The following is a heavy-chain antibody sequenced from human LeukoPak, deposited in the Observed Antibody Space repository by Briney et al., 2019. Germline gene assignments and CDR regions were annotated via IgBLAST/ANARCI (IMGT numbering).Heavy chain of an antibody. V-gene: IGHV4-4*07. CDR2: IYTSGST. D-gene: IGHD3-3*01. CDR3: ARDVPVTTILGVVPHHRYYFDY. CDR1: GGSISSYY. Sequence: SETLSLTCTVSGGSISSYYWSWIRQPAGKGLEWIGRIYTSGSTNYNPSLKSRVTMSVDTSKNQFSLKLSSVTAADTAVYYCARDVPVTTILGVVPHHRYYFDYWGQGTLVTVSS. J-gene: IGHJ4*02.